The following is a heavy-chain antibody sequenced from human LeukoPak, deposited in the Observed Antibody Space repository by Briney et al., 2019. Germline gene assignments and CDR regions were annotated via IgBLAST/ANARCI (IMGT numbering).Heavy chain of an antibody. D-gene: IGHD3-10*01. CDR2: VSHSGST. CDR3: ARGEVGEFDY. CDR1: GYSISRGYY. Sequence: SETLSLTCAVSGYSISRGYYWNWIRQFPGKGLEWIGSVSHSGSTSYNPSLKRRITISLETSKNQFSPRLISVTAADSALYYCARGEVGEFDYWGQGRLVIVSS. J-gene: IGHJ4*02. V-gene: IGHV4-38-2*01.